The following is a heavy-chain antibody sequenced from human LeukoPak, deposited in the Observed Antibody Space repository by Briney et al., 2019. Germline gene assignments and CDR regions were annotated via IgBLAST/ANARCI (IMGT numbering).Heavy chain of an antibody. D-gene: IGHD1-7*01. CDR2: IWYDASNK. J-gene: IGHJ5*02. V-gene: IGHV3-33*01. Sequence: GGSLRLSCAASGFXFSSFGMHWVRQAPGKGLEWVAVIWYDASNKYYADSVKGRFTISRDNSKNTLYLHMNSLRDDDTAVYYCVRGVGVSRFNYLDPWGQGTLVIVSS. CDR1: GFXFSSFG. CDR3: VRGVGVSRFNYLDP.